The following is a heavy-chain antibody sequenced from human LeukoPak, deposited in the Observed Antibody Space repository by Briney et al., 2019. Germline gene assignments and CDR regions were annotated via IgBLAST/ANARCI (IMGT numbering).Heavy chain of an antibody. D-gene: IGHD2-2*01. CDR3: ARQEVGCSSTSCYQEGFDY. J-gene: IGHJ4*02. CDR1: GGSISSSSYY. Sequence: SETLSLTCTVSGGSISSSSYYWGWIRQPPGKGLEWIGSIYYSGRTYYNPSLKSRVTISVDTSKNQFSLKLSSVTAADTAVYYCARQEVGCSSTSCYQEGFDYWGQGTRVTVSS. CDR2: IYYSGRT. V-gene: IGHV4-39*01.